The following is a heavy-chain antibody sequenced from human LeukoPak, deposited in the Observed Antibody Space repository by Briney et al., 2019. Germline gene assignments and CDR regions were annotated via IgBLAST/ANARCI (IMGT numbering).Heavy chain of an antibody. D-gene: IGHD2-15*01. CDR2: IYYSGST. Sequence: SETLSLTCTVSGGSISSYYWSWIRQPPGKGLEWIGYIYYSGSTNYNPSLKSRVTISVDTSKNQFSLKLSSVTAADTAVYYCARLLPCSGGSCYPDYWGQGTLVTVSS. J-gene: IGHJ4*02. CDR3: ARLLPCSGGSCYPDY. V-gene: IGHV4-59*01. CDR1: GGSISSYY.